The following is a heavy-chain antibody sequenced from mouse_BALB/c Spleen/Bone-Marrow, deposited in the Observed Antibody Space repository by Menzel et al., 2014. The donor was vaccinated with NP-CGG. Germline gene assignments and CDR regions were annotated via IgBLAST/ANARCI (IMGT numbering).Heavy chain of an antibody. V-gene: IGHV14-3*02. Sequence: DVQLVESGAELVKPGASVKLSYTASGFNIKDTYIHWVKQRPEQGLEWIGGIDPANGNTKYDPKFQGKATITADTSSNTAYLRLSSLTSEDTAVYYCARDYGRTAWFAYWGQGTLVTVSA. CDR1: GFNIKDTY. J-gene: IGHJ3*01. CDR3: ARDYGRTAWFAY. D-gene: IGHD1-1*01. CDR2: IDPANGNT.